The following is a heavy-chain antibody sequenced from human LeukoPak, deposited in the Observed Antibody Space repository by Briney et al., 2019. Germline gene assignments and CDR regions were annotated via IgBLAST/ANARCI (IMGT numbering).Heavy chain of an antibody. CDR3: ARGHSSGWYEVTDFDY. CDR2: INPSGGST. V-gene: IGHV1-46*01. Sequence: GASVKVSCKASGYTFTSYYMHWVRQAPGQGLEWMGIINPSGGSTSYAQKFQGRVTMTRDTSTSTVYIELSSLRSEDTAVYYCARGHSSGWYEVTDFDYWGQGTLVTVSS. J-gene: IGHJ4*02. D-gene: IGHD6-19*01. CDR1: GYTFTSYY.